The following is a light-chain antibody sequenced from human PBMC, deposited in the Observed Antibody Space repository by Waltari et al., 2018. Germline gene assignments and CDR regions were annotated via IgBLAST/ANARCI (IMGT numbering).Light chain of an antibody. CDR1: GGHRGNA. V-gene: IGLV4-69*01. J-gene: IGLJ3*02. CDR2: LNSDGSH. CDR3: QTWGTDSRV. Sequence: QLVLTQSPSASASLGASVKLTCTLSGGHRGNAIAWNQQQPEKGPRYLMKLNSDGSHHKGDGIPDRFSGSSSGAERYLSISSVQSEDEADYYCQTWGTDSRVFGGGTKLTVL.